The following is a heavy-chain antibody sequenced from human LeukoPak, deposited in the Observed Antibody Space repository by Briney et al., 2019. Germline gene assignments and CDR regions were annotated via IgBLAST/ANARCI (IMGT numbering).Heavy chain of an antibody. V-gene: IGHV1-18*01. CDR1: GYTFTSYG. J-gene: IGHJ5*02. Sequence: ASVKVSCKASGYTFTSYGISWVRQAPGQGLEWMGWISAYNGNTNYAQKLQGRVTMTTDTSTSTAYMELRSLRSADTAGYYCARGEFVGVTENNWSAPGGKGPRVTVSS. CDR2: ISAYNGNT. CDR3: ARGEFVGVTENNWSAP. D-gene: IGHD2-21*02.